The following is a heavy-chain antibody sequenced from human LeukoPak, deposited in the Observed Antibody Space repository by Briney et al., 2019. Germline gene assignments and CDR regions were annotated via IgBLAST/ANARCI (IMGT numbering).Heavy chain of an antibody. CDR3: AELGITMIGGV. D-gene: IGHD3-10*02. Sequence: PGGSLRLSCAASGFTFSNSGMSWVRQAPGKGLEWVSAISTTSTETHYADSVKGRFTISRDNAKNSLYLQMNSLRAEDTAVYYCAELGITMIGGVWSKGTTVTISS. V-gene: IGHV3-21*01. CDR1: GFTFSNSG. J-gene: IGHJ6*04. CDR2: ISTTSTET.